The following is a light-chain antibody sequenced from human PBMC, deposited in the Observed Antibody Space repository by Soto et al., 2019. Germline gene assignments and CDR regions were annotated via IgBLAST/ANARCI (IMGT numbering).Light chain of an antibody. V-gene: IGLV2-14*01. Sequence: QSVLTQPASVSGSPGQSITISCTGTSSDVGDYNYVSWYQQHPGKAPKLMIYDVSQRPSGVSSRFSGSKSGNTASLTISGLQAEDEADYYCASYTDSTIVMFGGGTKLTVL. CDR2: DVS. CDR3: ASYTDSTIVM. CDR1: SSDVGDYNY. J-gene: IGLJ3*02.